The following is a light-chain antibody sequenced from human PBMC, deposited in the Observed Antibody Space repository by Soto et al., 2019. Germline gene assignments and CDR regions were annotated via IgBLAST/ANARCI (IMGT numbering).Light chain of an antibody. CDR3: HQRNQ. CDR2: DAS. CDR1: QDISNY. V-gene: IGKV1-33*01. Sequence: DIQMTQSPSSLSASLRDRVTITCQASQDISNYLNWYQQKPGKAPKLLIYDASNLETGVPSRFSGSGSGTDFTVTISSLQPEDIAMYDCHQRNQFGQGTRLEIK. J-gene: IGKJ5*01.